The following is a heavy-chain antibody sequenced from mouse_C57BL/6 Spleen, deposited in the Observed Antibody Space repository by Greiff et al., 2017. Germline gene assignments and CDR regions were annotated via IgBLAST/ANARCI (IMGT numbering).Heavy chain of an antibody. CDR1: GFTFSNYW. CDR3: TVPYGSSPYYVDY. D-gene: IGHD1-1*01. Sequence: EVKLLESGGGLVQPGGSMKLSCVASGFTFSNYWMNWVRQSPEKGLEWVAQIRLKSDNYATHYAESVKGRFNISRDDSKSSVYLQMNNLRAEDTGIYYCTVPYGSSPYYVDYWGQGTTLTVSS. CDR2: IRLKSDNYAT. J-gene: IGHJ2*01. V-gene: IGHV6-3*01.